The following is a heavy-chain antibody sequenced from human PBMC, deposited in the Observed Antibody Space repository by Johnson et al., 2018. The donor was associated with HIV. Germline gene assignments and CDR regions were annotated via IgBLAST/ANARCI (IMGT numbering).Heavy chain of an antibody. CDR2: INWNGGRT. D-gene: IGHD3-22*01. CDR3: AKDRNSSHYSPDYGFDI. V-gene: IGHV3-20*04. CDR1: GFTFDDYG. J-gene: IGHJ3*02. Sequence: MLLVESGGGVVRPGGSLRLSCAASGFTFDDYGMSWVRQAPGKGLEWVSGINWNGGRTGYADSVKGRFTISRDNAKNSLYLQMNSLRIEDTALYYCAKDRNSSHYSPDYGFDIWGQGTMVTVSS.